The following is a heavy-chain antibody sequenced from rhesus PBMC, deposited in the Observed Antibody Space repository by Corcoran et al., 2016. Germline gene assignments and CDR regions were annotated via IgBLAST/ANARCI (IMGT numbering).Heavy chain of an antibody. CDR2: ISYSGST. CDR1: GGSISSSYYY. D-gene: IGHD4-29*01. V-gene: IGHV4-122*02. J-gene: IGHJ5-1*01. CDR3: VGTTARFDV. Sequence: QVQLQESGPGLVKPSETLSLTCAVSGGSISSSYYYWSWIRQAPGKGLAWIGYISYSGSTSYNPSLKSRVTISRDTSKNQFSLKLSSVTAADTAVYFCVGTTARFDVWGAGVLVTVSS.